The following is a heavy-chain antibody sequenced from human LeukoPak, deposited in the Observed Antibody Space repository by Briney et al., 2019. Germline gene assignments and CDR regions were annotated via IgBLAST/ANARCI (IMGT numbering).Heavy chain of an antibody. Sequence: SETLSLTCAVYGGSFSGYYWSWIRQPPGKGLEWIGEINHSGSTNYNPSLKSRVTISVDTSKNQFSLKLSSVTAADTAVYYCASMDTKEYYFDYWGQGTLVTVSS. CDR2: INHSGST. CDR1: GGSFSGYY. J-gene: IGHJ4*02. CDR3: ASMDTKEYYFDY. D-gene: IGHD5-18*01. V-gene: IGHV4-34*01.